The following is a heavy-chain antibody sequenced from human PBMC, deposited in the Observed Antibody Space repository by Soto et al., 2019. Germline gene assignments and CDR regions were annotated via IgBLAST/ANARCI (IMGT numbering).Heavy chain of an antibody. D-gene: IGHD3-16*01. Sequence: QVQLVESGGGVVQPGRSLRLSCAASGFTFSSYGMHWVRQAPGKGLEWVAVISYDGSNKYYADSVKGRFTISRDNSKNTLYLQMTSLRAEDTAVYYCAKSLRWMIPSPPFDPWGQGTLVTVSS. V-gene: IGHV3-30*18. J-gene: IGHJ5*02. CDR3: AKSLRWMIPSPPFDP. CDR2: ISYDGSNK. CDR1: GFTFSSYG.